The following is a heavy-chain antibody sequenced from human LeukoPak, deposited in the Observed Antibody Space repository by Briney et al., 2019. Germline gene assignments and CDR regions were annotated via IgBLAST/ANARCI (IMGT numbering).Heavy chain of an antibody. CDR1: GGSITSDTYY. CDR3: ARSCRILDIVATIRARLGGNGFDI. V-gene: IGHV4-61*02. D-gene: IGHD5-12*01. Sequence: SQTLSLTCTVSGGSITSDTYYWTWIRQPAGKGLEWIGRIYNTGSTNYNPSLRSRVTMSVDTSQNQFSLKLSSVTAADTAVYYCARSCRILDIVATIRARLGGNGFDIWGQGTMVTVSS. J-gene: IGHJ3*02. CDR2: IYNTGST.